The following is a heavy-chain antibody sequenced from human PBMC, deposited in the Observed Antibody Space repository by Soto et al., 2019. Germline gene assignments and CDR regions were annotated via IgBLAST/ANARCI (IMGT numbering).Heavy chain of an antibody. Sequence: QVQLQESGPGLVKPSETLSLTCTVSGGSISSYYWSWIRQPPGKGLEGIGYIYYSGSTNYNPSLKSRVTISVDKSKNQVALKLSSVTAADTAVYYCARGNTFFGVVIIGFDLWGQGTMVTVSS. V-gene: IGHV4-59*01. CDR3: ARGNTFFGVVIIGFDL. CDR2: IYYSGST. CDR1: GGSISSYY. D-gene: IGHD3-3*01. J-gene: IGHJ3*01.